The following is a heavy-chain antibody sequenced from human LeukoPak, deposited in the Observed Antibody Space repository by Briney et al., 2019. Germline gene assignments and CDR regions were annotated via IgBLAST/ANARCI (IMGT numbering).Heavy chain of an antibody. V-gene: IGHV4-34*01. CDR3: ARHRYYGY. CDR2: INHSGST. Sequence: SETLSLTCAVYGGSFSGYYWSWIRQPPGKGLEWIGEINHSGSTNYNPSLKSRVTISVDTSKNQFSLKLSSVTAADTAVYYCARHRYYGYWGQGTLVTVSS. J-gene: IGHJ4*02. CDR1: GGSFSGYY.